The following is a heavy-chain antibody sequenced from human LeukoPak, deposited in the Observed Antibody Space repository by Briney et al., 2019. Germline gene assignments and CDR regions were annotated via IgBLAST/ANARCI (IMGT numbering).Heavy chain of an antibody. D-gene: IGHD6-19*01. V-gene: IGHV1-8*03. Sequence: ASVKVSCKASGYTFTSYDINWVRQATGQGLEWMGWMNPNSGNTGYAQKFQGRVTITRNTSISTAYMELSSLRSEDTAVYYCARGRPLSSGWPRALNYYFDYWGQGTLVTVSS. CDR3: ARGRPLSSGWPRALNYYFDY. J-gene: IGHJ4*02. CDR2: MNPNSGNT. CDR1: GYTFTSYD.